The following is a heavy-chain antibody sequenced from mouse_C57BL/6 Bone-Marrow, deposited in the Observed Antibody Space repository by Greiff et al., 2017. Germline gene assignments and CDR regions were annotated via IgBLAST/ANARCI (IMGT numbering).Heavy chain of an antibody. V-gene: IGHV1-69*01. CDR1: GYTFTSYW. Sequence: QVQLQQPGAELVMPGASVKLSCKASGYTFTSYWMHWVKQRPGQGLEWIGEIDPSDSYPNYNQKFKGKSTLTVDKSSSTAYMQLSSLTSEDSAVYYCAREKSSPLEWYFDVWGTGTTVTVSS. CDR3: AREKSSPLEWYFDV. J-gene: IGHJ1*03. D-gene: IGHD1-3*01. CDR2: IDPSDSYP.